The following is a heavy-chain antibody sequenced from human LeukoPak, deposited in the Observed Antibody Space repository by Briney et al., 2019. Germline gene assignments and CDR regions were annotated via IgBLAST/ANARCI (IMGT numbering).Heavy chain of an antibody. Sequence: GGSLRLSCAASGFTFNIFEMNWVRQAPGKGLEWVSHISTSGTIIYYADSVKGRFTISRDNAKNSLYLQMNSLRVEDTAVYYCARIAVASGAFDPWGQGTLVTVSS. CDR2: ISTSGTII. V-gene: IGHV3-48*03. CDR3: ARIAVASGAFDP. D-gene: IGHD6-19*01. J-gene: IGHJ5*02. CDR1: GFTFNIFE.